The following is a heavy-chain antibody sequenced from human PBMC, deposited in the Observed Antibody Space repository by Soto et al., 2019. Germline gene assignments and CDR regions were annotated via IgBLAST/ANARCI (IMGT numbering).Heavy chain of an antibody. Sequence: PGGSLRLSCAASRFTFSSYGMSWVRQAPGKGLEWVSAISGSGGSTYYADSVKGRFTISRDNSKNTLYLQMNSLRAEDTAVYYCAKVFHTRSIFGVVTYYFDYWGQGTLVTVSS. J-gene: IGHJ4*02. CDR3: AKVFHTRSIFGVVTYYFDY. V-gene: IGHV3-23*01. CDR2: ISGSGGST. D-gene: IGHD3-3*02. CDR1: RFTFSSYG.